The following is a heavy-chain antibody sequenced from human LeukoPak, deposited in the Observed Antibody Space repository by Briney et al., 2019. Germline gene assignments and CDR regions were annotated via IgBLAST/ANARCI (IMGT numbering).Heavy chain of an antibody. Sequence: GGSLRLSCAASGFTFSTYELYWVRQAPGKGLEWISYISSGGTTIKYADSVRGRFTISRDDGRESLYLQMSSLRVEDTAIYYCGASRQYVGAFDIWGQGTLVSVSS. D-gene: IGHD3-16*01. J-gene: IGHJ3*02. CDR2: ISSGGTTI. V-gene: IGHV3-48*03. CDR1: GFTFSTYE. CDR3: GASRQYVGAFDI.